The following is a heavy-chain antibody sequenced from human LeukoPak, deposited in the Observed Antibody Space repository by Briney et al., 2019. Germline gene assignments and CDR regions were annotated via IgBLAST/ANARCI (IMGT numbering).Heavy chain of an antibody. CDR2: INHSGST. CDR3: ARGPPPDFDC. Sequence: PSETLSLTCAVYGGSFSGYYWSWIRQPPGKGLEWIGEINHSGSTNYNPSLKSRVTISVDTSKNQFSLKLSSVTAADTAVYYCARGPPPDFDCWGQGTLVTVSS. V-gene: IGHV4-34*01. CDR1: GGSFSGYY. J-gene: IGHJ4*02.